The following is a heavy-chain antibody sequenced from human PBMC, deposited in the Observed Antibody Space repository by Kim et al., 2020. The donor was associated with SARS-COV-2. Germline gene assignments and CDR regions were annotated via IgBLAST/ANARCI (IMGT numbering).Heavy chain of an antibody. J-gene: IGHJ6*02. V-gene: IGHV3-30*04. CDR3: ARGYSSGWSNYYYGMDV. CDR2: ISYDGSNK. Sequence: GGSLRLSCAASGFTFSSYAMHWVRQAPGKGLEWVAVISYDGSNKYYADSVKGRFTISRDNSKNTLYLQMNSLRAEDTAVYYCARGYSSGWSNYYYGMDVWGQGTTVTVSS. CDR1: GFTFSSYA. D-gene: IGHD6-19*01.